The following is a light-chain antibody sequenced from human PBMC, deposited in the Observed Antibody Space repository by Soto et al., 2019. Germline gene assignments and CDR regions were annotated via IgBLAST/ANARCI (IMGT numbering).Light chain of an antibody. Sequence: EIVLTQSPGTLSLSPGERATLSCRASQSVSGTDLAWYQQKPGQAPRLLIYGASSWATGIPTRFSGSGSGTHFTLTINRLEPEDSAVYDCQQYGISPYTFGQGTKLEIK. J-gene: IGKJ2*01. CDR2: GAS. CDR1: QSVSGTD. V-gene: IGKV3-20*01. CDR3: QQYGISPYT.